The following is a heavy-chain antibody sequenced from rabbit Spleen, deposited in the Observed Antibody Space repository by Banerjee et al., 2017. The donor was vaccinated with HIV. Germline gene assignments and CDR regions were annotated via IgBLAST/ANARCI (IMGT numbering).Heavy chain of an antibody. V-gene: IGHV1S40*01. Sequence: QSLEESGGDLVKPEGSLTLTCTASGFSFSSSYYMCWVRQAPGKGLECIACIYAGSSGSTYYASWAKGRFTISKTSSSTVTLQMTSLTAADTATYFCARTFSDSGFSSYGMALWGQGTLVTVS. J-gene: IGHJ6*01. CDR2: IYAGSSGST. D-gene: IGHD1-1*01. CDR1: GFSFSSSYY. CDR3: ARTFSDSGFSSYGMAL.